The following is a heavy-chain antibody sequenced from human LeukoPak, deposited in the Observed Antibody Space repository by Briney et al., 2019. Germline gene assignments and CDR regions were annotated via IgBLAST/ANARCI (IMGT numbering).Heavy chain of an antibody. D-gene: IGHD3-10*01. CDR1: GGSISSYY. J-gene: IGHJ4*02. CDR3: ATWPMVRGVTTFDY. V-gene: IGHV4-59*01. Sequence: ASQTLSLTCTVSGGSISSYYWSWIRQPPGKGLEWIGYIYYSGSTNYNPSLKSRVTISVDTSKNQFSLKLSSVTAADTAVYYCATWPMVRGVTTFDYWGQGTLVTVSS. CDR2: IYYSGST.